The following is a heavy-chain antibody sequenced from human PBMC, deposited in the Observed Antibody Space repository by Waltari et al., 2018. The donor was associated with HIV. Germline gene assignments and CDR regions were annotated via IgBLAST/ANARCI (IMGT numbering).Heavy chain of an antibody. CDR3: TTYGDFALSN. Sequence: EVQLVESGGGWVHPGGSLNLSGEASGFTFSGLAMYWVRQASGKGLEWLGHIRSKTNNYATAYTASVKGRFTISRDDSKNTAYLQMNSLKIEDTAMYYCTTYGDFALSNWGQGTLVTVSS. CDR1: GFTFSGLA. D-gene: IGHD4-17*01. J-gene: IGHJ4*02. V-gene: IGHV3-73*02. CDR2: IRSKTNNYAT.